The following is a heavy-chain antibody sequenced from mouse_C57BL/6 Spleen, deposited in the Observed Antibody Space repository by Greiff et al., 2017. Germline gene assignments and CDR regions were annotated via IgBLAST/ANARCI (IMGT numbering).Heavy chain of an antibody. CDR1: GYSITSGYD. Sequence: EVQLVESGPGMVKPSQSLSLTCTVTGYSITSGYDWHWIRHFPGNKLEWMGYISYSGSTNYNPSLKSRISITHDTSKNHFFLKLNSVTTEDTATYYCARAPFYYGSSHWYFDVWGTGTTVTVSS. CDR3: ARAPFYYGSSHWYFDV. D-gene: IGHD1-1*01. V-gene: IGHV3-1*01. CDR2: ISYSGST. J-gene: IGHJ1*03.